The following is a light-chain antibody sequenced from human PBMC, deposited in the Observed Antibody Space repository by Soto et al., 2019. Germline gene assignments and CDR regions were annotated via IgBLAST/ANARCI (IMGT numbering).Light chain of an antibody. CDR3: QQYGRSPFT. CDR2: GAS. Sequence: EIVLTQSPGTLSLSPGERATLSCRASQSVSSNNLAWYQQRPGQAPRVVIYGASTRATGIPERFSGSGSGTDFTRTISRLEPEDLAVYYCQQYGRSPFTFGHGTKVDSK. V-gene: IGKV3-20*01. J-gene: IGKJ3*01. CDR1: QSVSSNN.